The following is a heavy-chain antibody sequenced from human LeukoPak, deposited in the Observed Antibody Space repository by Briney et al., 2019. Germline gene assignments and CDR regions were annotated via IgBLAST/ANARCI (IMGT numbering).Heavy chain of an antibody. Sequence: GSLRLSCEVSGSGLRFSDYNMNWIRQPPGKGLEWIGYIHYSGSTNYNPSLKSRVTISVDTSKNQFSLKLSSVTAADTAVYYCARLANGYSSSWYPSWFDPWGQGTLVTVSS. J-gene: IGHJ5*02. CDR3: ARLANGYSSSWYPSWFDP. D-gene: IGHD6-13*01. CDR2: IHYSGST. CDR1: GSGLRFSDYN. V-gene: IGHV4-59*01.